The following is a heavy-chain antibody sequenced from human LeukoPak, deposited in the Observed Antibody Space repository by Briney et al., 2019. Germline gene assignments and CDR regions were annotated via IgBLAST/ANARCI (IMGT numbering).Heavy chain of an antibody. D-gene: IGHD2-15*01. Sequence: GESLKISCKGSGYSFTSYWINWVRQMPGKGLEWMGRIDPSDSYTNYSPSFQGHVTISADKSISTAYLQWSSLKASDTAMYYCARLGGGSSNWFDPWGQGTLVTVSS. J-gene: IGHJ5*02. CDR1: GYSFTSYW. V-gene: IGHV5-10-1*01. CDR3: ARLGGGSSNWFDP. CDR2: IDPSDSYT.